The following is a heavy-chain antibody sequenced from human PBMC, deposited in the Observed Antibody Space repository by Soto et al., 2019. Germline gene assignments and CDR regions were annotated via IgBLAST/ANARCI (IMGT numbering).Heavy chain of an antibody. Sequence: SETLSLTCTVSGGSMRNYFWTWIRQPPGKGLEWIGYIHYSGTTSFFPSYNPSLRSRVTISEDTSKNQFSLKLLSVTTADTAVYFCAAGEASSRNLAPYYLDFWGQGTLVTASS. V-gene: IGHV4-59*01. CDR1: GGSMRNYF. CDR3: AAGEASSRNLAPYYLDF. D-gene: IGHD6-13*01. CDR2: IHYSGTT. J-gene: IGHJ4*02.